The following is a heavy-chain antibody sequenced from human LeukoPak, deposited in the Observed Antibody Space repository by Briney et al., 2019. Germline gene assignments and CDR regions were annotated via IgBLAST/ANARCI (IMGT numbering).Heavy chain of an antibody. D-gene: IGHD3-22*01. CDR2: ISSSGSTI. V-gene: IGHV3-48*03. J-gene: IGHJ4*02. CDR1: GFTFSSYE. Sequence: GGSLRLSCAASGFTFSSYEMNWVRQAPGKGLEWVSYISSSGSTIYYADSVKGRFTISRDNAKNSLYLQMNSLRAEDTAVYYCARGDSSGQYFDYWGQGTLVTVSS. CDR3: ARGDSSGQYFDY.